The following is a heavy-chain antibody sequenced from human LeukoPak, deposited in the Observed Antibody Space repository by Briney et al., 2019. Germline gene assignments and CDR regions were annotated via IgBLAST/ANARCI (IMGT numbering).Heavy chain of an antibody. D-gene: IGHD3-22*01. CDR1: GFTFSSYS. Sequence: PGGSLRLSCAASGFTFSSYSMNWVRQAPGKGLEWVSSISSSSSYIYYADSVKGRFTISRDNAKDSLYLQMNSLRAEDTAVYYCARDAYYYDSSGYYRVWYFDYWGQGTLVTVSS. CDR2: ISSSSSYI. V-gene: IGHV3-21*01. CDR3: ARDAYYYDSSGYYRVWYFDY. J-gene: IGHJ4*02.